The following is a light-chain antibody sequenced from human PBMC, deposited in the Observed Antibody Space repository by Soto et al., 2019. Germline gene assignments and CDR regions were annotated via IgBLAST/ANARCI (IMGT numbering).Light chain of an antibody. J-gene: IGKJ1*01. CDR1: QSISSY. CDR3: QQRFSTPRT. Sequence: DIQLTQSPSSLSASVGDRVTITCRASQSISSYLNWYQQKPGKAPNLLIYAASILQSGVPSRLSGSGSGTDFTLTISSPHPEDFGTYFCQQRFSTPRTFGQGTKVEI. V-gene: IGKV1-39*01. CDR2: AAS.